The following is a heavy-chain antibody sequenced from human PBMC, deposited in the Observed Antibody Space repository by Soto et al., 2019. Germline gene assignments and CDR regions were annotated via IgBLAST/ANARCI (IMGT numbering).Heavy chain of an antibody. D-gene: IGHD6-19*01. V-gene: IGHV4-31*11. Sequence: SETLSLTCVVSGYSITAGGYYWSWIRHHPGKGLEWIGSFYSSGSIIYNPSLRSRVSISGDTSSNQFSMSLTSATAADTARYYCARMYSSGSGWFHPWGQGTLVTVSS. CDR1: GYSITAGGYY. CDR3: ARMYSSGSGWFHP. CDR2: FYSSGSI. J-gene: IGHJ5*02.